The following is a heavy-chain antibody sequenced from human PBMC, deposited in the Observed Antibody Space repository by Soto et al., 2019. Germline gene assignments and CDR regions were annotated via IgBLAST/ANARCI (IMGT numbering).Heavy chain of an antibody. CDR3: AREGRRGWFDP. Sequence: QVQLQESGPGLVKPSETLSLTCTVSGGSISSYYWSWIRQPPGKGLEWIGYIHYSGSTNYNPSLKSRFTLPGDTSKTPSSLTLSSVTAADTAVDYCAREGRRGWFDPWGQGTLVTVSS. V-gene: IGHV4-59*01. D-gene: IGHD3-10*01. CDR2: IHYSGST. CDR1: GGSISSYY. J-gene: IGHJ5*02.